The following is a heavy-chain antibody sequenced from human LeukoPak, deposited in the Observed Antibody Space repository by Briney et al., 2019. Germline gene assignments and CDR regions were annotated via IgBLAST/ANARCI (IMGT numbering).Heavy chain of an antibody. CDR1: GFTFSSYA. CDR3: ARDPPGIAASVSGG. Sequence: PGGSLRLSCAASGFTFSSYAMSWVRQAPGKGLEWVALIYSGGTTNYADSVKGRFTISRDNSKNTLYLQMTNVRAEDTAVYYCARDPPGIAASVSGGWGQGTLVTVSS. CDR2: IYSGGTT. J-gene: IGHJ4*02. V-gene: IGHV3-53*01. D-gene: IGHD6-13*01.